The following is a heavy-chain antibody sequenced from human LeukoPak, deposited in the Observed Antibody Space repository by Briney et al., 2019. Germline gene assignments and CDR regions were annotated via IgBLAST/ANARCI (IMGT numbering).Heavy chain of an antibody. J-gene: IGHJ6*02. CDR1: GGSISSGGYY. CDR2: IYYSGST. V-gene: IGHV4-31*03. Sequence: SQTLSLTCIVSGGSISSGGYYWSWIRQHPGKGLEWIGYIYYSGSTNYNPSLKSRVTISVDTSKNQFSLKLSSVTVADTAVYYCARGYYDFWSGYSGPDQYGMDVWGQGTTVTVSS. D-gene: IGHD3-3*01. CDR3: ARGYYDFWSGYSGPDQYGMDV.